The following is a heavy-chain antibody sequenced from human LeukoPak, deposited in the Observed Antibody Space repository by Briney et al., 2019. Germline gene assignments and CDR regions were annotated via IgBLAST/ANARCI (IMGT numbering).Heavy chain of an antibody. CDR2: INPNSGGT. J-gene: IGHJ1*01. D-gene: IGHD2-2*01. CDR3: ARGTTLSNIVVVPAATEYFQH. CDR1: GYTFTGYY. Sequence: ASVKVSCKASGYTFTGYYMHWVRQAPGQGLEWMGWINPNSGGTNYAQKFQGRVTMTRDTSISTAYMELSRLRSDDAAVYYCARGTTLSNIVVVPAATEYFQHWGQGTLVTVSS. V-gene: IGHV1-2*02.